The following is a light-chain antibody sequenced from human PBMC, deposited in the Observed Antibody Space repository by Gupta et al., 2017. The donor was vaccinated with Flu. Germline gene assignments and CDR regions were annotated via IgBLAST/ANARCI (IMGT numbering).Light chain of an antibody. Sequence: QSALTQPRSVSGSPGQSVTISCTGTSSDVGGYNYVSWYQQHPGKAPKLMIYDVSKRPSGVPDRFSGSKSGNTASLTISGLQAEDEADYYCCSYAGSWYWVFGGGTKLTVL. CDR3: CSYAGSWYWV. CDR2: DVS. V-gene: IGLV2-11*01. J-gene: IGLJ3*02. CDR1: SSDVGGYNY.